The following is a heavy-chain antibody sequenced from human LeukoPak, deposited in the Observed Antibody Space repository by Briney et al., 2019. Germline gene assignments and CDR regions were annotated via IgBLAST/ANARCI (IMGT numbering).Heavy chain of an antibody. CDR2: ISGSGGST. V-gene: IGHV3-23*01. Sequence: GGSLRLSCAASGFTFSSYAMSWVRQAPGKGLEWVSAISGSGGSTYYADSVKGRFTISRDNSKNTLYLQMNSLRAEDTAVYYCAKGAASWGYDSSGYYGYFDYWGQGTLVTVSS. D-gene: IGHD3-22*01. J-gene: IGHJ4*02. CDR3: AKGAASWGYDSSGYYGYFDY. CDR1: GFTFSSYA.